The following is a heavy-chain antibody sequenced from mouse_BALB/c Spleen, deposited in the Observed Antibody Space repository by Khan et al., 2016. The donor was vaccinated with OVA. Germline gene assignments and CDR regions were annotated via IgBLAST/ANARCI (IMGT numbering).Heavy chain of an antibody. Sequence: VQLQESGPGLVAPSQSLSITCTVSGFSLTSYGVIWVRQPPGKGLEWLGVIWGDGYTNYHSALISRLSLSKDNFKSQVFLKLNSLQTDDTATYYFAKGSRYGGFAYWGQGTLVTVSA. CDR1: GFSLTSYG. CDR3: AKGSRYGGFAY. CDR2: IWGDGYT. J-gene: IGHJ3*01. V-gene: IGHV2-3*01. D-gene: IGHD2-14*01.